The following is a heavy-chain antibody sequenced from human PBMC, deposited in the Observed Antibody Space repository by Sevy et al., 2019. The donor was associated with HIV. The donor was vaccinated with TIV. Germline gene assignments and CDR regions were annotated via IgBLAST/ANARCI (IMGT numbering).Heavy chain of an antibody. CDR3: ARGSFCSSASCYSGGYHY. CDR2: IKQDGSER. D-gene: IGHD2-2*01. J-gene: IGHJ4*02. CDR1: GFTFSSYW. Sequence: GGSLRLSCAASGFTFSSYWLNWVRQAPGKGLEWVANIKQDGSERYYVDSVKGRFTISRDNAKNSLYLQMNSLRAEDTAVYDCARGSFCSSASCYSGGYHYWGQGTLVTVSS. V-gene: IGHV3-7*01.